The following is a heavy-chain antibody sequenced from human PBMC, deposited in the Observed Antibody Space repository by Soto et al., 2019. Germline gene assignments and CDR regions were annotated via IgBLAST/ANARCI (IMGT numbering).Heavy chain of an antibody. V-gene: IGHV5-10-1*01. D-gene: IGHD2-2*01. Sequence: LGESLKISCKGSGYSFTSYWISWVRQMPGKGLEWMGRIDPSDSYTNYSPSFQGHVTISADKSISTAYLQWSSLKASDTAMYYCARHEGYCSSTSCYPPYYYYGMDVWGQGTTVTVSS. CDR2: IDPSDSYT. J-gene: IGHJ6*02. CDR3: ARHEGYCSSTSCYPPYYYYGMDV. CDR1: GYSFTSYW.